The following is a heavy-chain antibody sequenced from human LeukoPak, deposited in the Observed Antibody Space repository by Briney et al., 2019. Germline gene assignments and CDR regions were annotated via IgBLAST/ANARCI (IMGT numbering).Heavy chain of an antibody. V-gene: IGHV2-5*02. CDR3: AHSDTSGIYTFDY. D-gene: IGHD3-10*01. CDR1: GFSLSTSGVA. Sequence: SGPMRVTPTQTLTLTCTFSGFSLSTSGVAVGWIRQPPGKLLAWIALTFWDGETPYTPSLKSRLSITKDTSKNQVVLTMTNMDPVDTASFSCAHSDTSGIYTFDYWGQGTLVTVSS. J-gene: IGHJ4*02. CDR2: TFWDGET.